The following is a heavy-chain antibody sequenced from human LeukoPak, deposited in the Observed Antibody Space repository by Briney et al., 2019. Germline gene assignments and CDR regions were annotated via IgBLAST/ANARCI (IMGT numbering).Heavy chain of an antibody. D-gene: IGHD2-15*01. J-gene: IGHJ1*01. CDR3: ARTDIVVVVAATPGYFQH. Sequence: GASVKVSCKASGYTFTSYGITWVRQAPGQGLEWMGWISTYNGKTNYAQKLQGRVIMTTDTSTSTAYMELRSLRSDDTAVYYCARTDIVVVVAATPGYFQHWGQGTLVTVSS. CDR1: GYTFTSYG. CDR2: ISTYNGKT. V-gene: IGHV1-18*01.